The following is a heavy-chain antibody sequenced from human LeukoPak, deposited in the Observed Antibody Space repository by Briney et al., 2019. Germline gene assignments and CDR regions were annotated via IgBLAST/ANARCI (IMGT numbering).Heavy chain of an antibody. Sequence: GASVKVSCXVSGYTLTELSIHWVRQAPGKGLVWMGGFDPEDGETIYAQKFQGRVTMTEDTSTDTAYMELSSLRSEDTAVYYCATASMSKTPDFDYWGQGTLVTVSS. V-gene: IGHV1-24*01. CDR3: ATASMSKTPDFDY. CDR1: GYTLTELS. CDR2: FDPEDGET. J-gene: IGHJ4*02. D-gene: IGHD2/OR15-2a*01.